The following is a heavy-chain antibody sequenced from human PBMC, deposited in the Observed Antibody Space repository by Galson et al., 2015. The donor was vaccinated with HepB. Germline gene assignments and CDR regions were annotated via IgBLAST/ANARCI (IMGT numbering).Heavy chain of an antibody. CDR3: ARSVGTGTDASDAFDI. CDR1: GFTFSSYW. Sequence: LRLSCAASGFTFSSYWMSWVRQAPGKGLEWVANIKQDGSEKYYVDSVKGRFTISRDNAKNSLYLQMNSLRAEDTAVYYCARSVGTGTDASDAFDIWGQGTMVTVSS. CDR2: IKQDGSEK. D-gene: IGHD1-7*01. V-gene: IGHV3-7*03. J-gene: IGHJ3*02.